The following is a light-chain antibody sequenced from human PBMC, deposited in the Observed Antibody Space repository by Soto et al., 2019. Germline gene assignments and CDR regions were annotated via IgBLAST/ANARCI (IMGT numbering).Light chain of an antibody. CDR2: AAS. V-gene: IGKV1-16*01. CDR1: QDIGRS. CDR3: QQYNSYPRT. Sequence: DIQMTQSPSSLSVSVGDRVTITCRASQDIGRSLGWYQQKPGKDPKSLIYAASTLQVGVSSRFSSSGSGTDFILTISSLQPEDFATYYCQQYNSYPRTFGQWTKVEIK. J-gene: IGKJ1*01.